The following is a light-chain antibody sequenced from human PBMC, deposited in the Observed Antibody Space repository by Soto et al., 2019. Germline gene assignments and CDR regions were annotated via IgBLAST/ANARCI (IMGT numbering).Light chain of an antibody. CDR3: QQYYSPPYT. J-gene: IGKJ2*01. Sequence: DIVMTQSPDSLAVSLGERATINCKSSQSVLYSSNNKNYLAWYQQKQGQPPKMPIYWASTRESGVPDRFSGSGSGTDFTLNIRSLQAEDVAVYYCQQYYSPPYTFGQGTKLEIK. V-gene: IGKV4-1*01. CDR1: QSVLYSSNNKNY. CDR2: WAS.